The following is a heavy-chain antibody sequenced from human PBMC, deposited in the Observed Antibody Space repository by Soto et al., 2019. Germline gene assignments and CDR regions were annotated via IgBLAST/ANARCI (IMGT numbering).Heavy chain of an antibody. CDR3: ARDYSYYGSGSPAANLYYSYGMDA. V-gene: IGHV1-46*01. Sequence: ASVKVSCKASGYTFTSYYMHWVRQAPGQGLEWMGIINPSGGSTSYAQKFQGRVTMTRDTSTSTVYMELSSLRSEDTAVYYCARDYSYYGSGSPAANLYYSYGMDAWGQGTTVTVSS. D-gene: IGHD3-10*01. J-gene: IGHJ6*02. CDR2: INPSGGST. CDR1: GYTFTSYY.